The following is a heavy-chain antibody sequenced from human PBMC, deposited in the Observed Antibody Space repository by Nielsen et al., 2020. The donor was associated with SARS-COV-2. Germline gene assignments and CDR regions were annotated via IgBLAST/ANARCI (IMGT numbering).Heavy chain of an antibody. CDR3: ATDQYCPNGICSSGGRDY. Sequence: GESLKISCAASGFGLSNYWMYWVRQSPEKGLMWVAHIDYEGSLTSYADSVKGRFTISRDNAKNIVYLQMNSLRAEDTAVYYCATDQYCPNGICSSGGRDYWGQGTLVAVSS. CDR1: GFGLSNYW. J-gene: IGHJ4*02. V-gene: IGHV3-74*01. D-gene: IGHD2-8*01. CDR2: IDYEGSLT.